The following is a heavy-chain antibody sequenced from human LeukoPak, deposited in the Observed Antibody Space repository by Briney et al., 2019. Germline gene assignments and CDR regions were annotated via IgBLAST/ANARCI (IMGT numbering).Heavy chain of an antibody. CDR3: ARVSAVEAAPFDY. D-gene: IGHD6-6*01. Sequence: SSETLSLTCTVSGGSISSYYWSWIRQPPGKGLEWIGYIYYSGSTNYNPSLKSRVTISVDTSKNQFSLKLSSVTAADTAVYYCARVSAVEAAPFDYWGQGTLVTVSS. CDR1: GGSISSYY. V-gene: IGHV4-59*01. CDR2: IYYSGST. J-gene: IGHJ4*02.